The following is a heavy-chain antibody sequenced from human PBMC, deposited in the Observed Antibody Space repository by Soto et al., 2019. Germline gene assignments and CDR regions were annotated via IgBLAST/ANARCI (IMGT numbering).Heavy chain of an antibody. CDR2: INHSGST. CDR1: GGSFSGYY. Sequence: QVQLQQWGAGLLKPSETLSLTCAVYGGSFSGYYWSWIRQPPGKGLEWIGEINHSGSTNYNPSLKSRVTISVDTSKNQFSLKLSSVTAADTAVYYCARGRKWLGLDYWGQGTLVTVSS. J-gene: IGHJ4*02. D-gene: IGHD3-22*01. V-gene: IGHV4-34*01. CDR3: ARGRKWLGLDY.